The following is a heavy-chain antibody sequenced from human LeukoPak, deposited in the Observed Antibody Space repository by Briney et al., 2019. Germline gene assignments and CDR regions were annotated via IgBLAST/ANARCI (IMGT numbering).Heavy chain of an antibody. D-gene: IGHD3-22*01. CDR2: ISGSGRDT. J-gene: IGHJ4*02. CDR1: GFTFSTFA. CDR3: AKIRAVDSSGYYKYYFDY. V-gene: IGHV3-23*01. Sequence: PGGSLRLSCAASGFTFSTFAMIWVRQAPGKGLEWVSAISGSGRDTYYADSVKGRFTISRDNTKNTLYLQMNSLRAEDTAVYYGAKIRAVDSSGYYKYYFDYWGQGTLVTVSS.